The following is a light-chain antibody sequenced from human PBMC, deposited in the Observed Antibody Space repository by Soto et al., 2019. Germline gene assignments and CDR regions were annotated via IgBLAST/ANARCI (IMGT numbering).Light chain of an antibody. CDR1: QSISGW. Sequence: DIQKTECPSTMSESVGDRVTITCRASQSISGWLAWYQQNPGKAPNVLIHDASSLESGVPSRFSGSGSGTEFTLTISSLQPDDSATYFCEQYYSYPRTFGPGTKVDI. CDR3: EQYYSYPRT. J-gene: IGKJ1*01. V-gene: IGKV1-5*01. CDR2: DAS.